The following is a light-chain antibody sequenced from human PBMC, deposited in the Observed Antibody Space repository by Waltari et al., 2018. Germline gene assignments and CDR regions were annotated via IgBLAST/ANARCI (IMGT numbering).Light chain of an antibody. V-gene: IGKV4-1*01. CDR1: QSVLYSSDNRNY. CDR2: WAS. J-gene: IGKJ2*01. Sequence: DIVMTQSPDSLAVSLGERATINCKSSQSVLYSSDNRNYLAWYQQKPGQPPKLPIYWASTRESGVPDRFSGSGSGTDFTLTISSLQAEDVAVYYCQQSYSTPLTFGQGTKLEVK. CDR3: QQSYSTPLT.